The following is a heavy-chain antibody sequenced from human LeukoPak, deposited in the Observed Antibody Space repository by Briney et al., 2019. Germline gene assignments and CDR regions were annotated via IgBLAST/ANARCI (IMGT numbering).Heavy chain of an antibody. CDR2: IIPTFGTA. Sequence: SVKVSCKASGGTFSSYAISWVRQAPGRGLEWMGGIIPTFGTANYAQKFQGRVTITADESTSTAYMELSSLRSEDTAVYYCAREDIVVVPAAKDYYYYGMDVWGQGTTVTVSS. CDR3: AREDIVVVPAAKDYYYYGMDV. J-gene: IGHJ6*02. CDR1: GGTFSSYA. D-gene: IGHD2-2*01. V-gene: IGHV1-69*13.